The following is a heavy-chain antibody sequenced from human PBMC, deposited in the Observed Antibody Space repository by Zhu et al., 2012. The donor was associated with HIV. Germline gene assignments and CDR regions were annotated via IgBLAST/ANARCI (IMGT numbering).Heavy chain of an antibody. CDR3: TRGKNCDYNWDFEH. J-gene: IGHJ2*01. V-gene: IGHV1-2*07. D-gene: IGHD3-16*01. CDR1: GYEFIDCT. Sequence: QVQLVQSGGQMKKPGESMRISCRASGYEFIDCTLNWIRLAPGKRPEWMGWLKPSGGGPSNYARPLQGRVTMTRDVYSDTAFLELRSLTVDDTAVYFCTRGKNCDYNWDFEHWGRG. CDR2: LKPSGGGPS.